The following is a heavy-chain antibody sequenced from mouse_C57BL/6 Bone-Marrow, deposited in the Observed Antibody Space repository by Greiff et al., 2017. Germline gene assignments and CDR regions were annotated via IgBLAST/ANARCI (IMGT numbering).Heavy chain of an antibody. CDR1: GYTFTDYN. V-gene: IGHV1-22*01. J-gene: IGHJ4*01. CDR2: INPNNGGT. CDR3: ARRTTVVATDAMDY. Sequence: LKESGPELVKPGASVKMSCKASGYTFTDYNMHWVKQSHGKSLEWIGYINPNNGGTSYNQKFKGKATLTVNKSSSTAYMELRSLTSEDSAVYYCARRTTVVATDAMDYWGQGTSVTVSS. D-gene: IGHD1-1*01.